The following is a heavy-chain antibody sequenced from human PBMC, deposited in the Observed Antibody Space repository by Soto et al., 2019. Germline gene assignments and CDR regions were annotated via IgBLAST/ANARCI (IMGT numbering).Heavy chain of an antibody. D-gene: IGHD3-10*01. V-gene: IGHV2-5*02. CDR1: GFSLTTSGVG. Sequence: QVTLKESGPTLVKPTQTLTLTCTFSGFSLTTSGVGVGWIRQPPGKALEWLALIFWDDDKRYNPSLKSRLTITKDTSKNQVVLTMTNMDPADTATYYCSHSVLRFFDYWGQGALVTVSS. CDR3: SHSVLRFFDY. CDR2: IFWDDDK. J-gene: IGHJ4*02.